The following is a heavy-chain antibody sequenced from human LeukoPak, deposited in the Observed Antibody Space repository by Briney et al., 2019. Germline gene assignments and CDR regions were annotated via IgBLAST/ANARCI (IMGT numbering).Heavy chain of an antibody. J-gene: IGHJ4*02. D-gene: IGHD3-22*01. Sequence: GGALRLSCAASGFTFSSYAMSWVRQAPGKGLEWVSAISGSGGSAYYADSVKGRFTISRDNSKNTLYLQMNSLRAEDTAVYYCAKSGPYDSSGYRFDYWGQGTLVTVSS. CDR2: ISGSGGSA. CDR3: AKSGPYDSSGYRFDY. V-gene: IGHV3-23*01. CDR1: GFTFSSYA.